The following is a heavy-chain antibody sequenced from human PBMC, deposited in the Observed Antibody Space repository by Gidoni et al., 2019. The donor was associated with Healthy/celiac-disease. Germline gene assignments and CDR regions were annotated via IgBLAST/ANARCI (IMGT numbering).Heavy chain of an antibody. D-gene: IGHD6-13*01. V-gene: IGHV3-23*04. CDR2: IAGSGGST. CDR3: AKEDSSSTPRRDYYGMDV. J-gene: IGHJ6*02. Sequence: EVQLVESGGGLVQPGGSLRLSCAASGFTFSIFAMSWVRQAPGKGLEWVSAIAGSGGSTYYADSVKGRFTISRDNSKNTLYLQMNSLRAEDTAVYYCAKEDSSSTPRRDYYGMDVWGQGTTVTVSS. CDR1: GFTFSIFA.